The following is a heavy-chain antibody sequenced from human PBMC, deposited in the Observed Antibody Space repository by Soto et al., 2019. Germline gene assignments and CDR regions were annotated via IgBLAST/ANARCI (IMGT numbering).Heavy chain of an antibody. CDR1: GYSFTSYW. J-gene: IGHJ4*02. CDR2: IYPGDSDT. CDR3: ARHGNYSGYDQSDY. Sequence: GESMKISWMGSGYSFTSYWIGWVRQMPGKGLEWMGIIYPGDSDTRYSPSFQGQVTIPADKSISTAYLQWSSLKASDTSMYYCARHGNYSGYDQSDYWGQGTLVTLSS. D-gene: IGHD5-12*01. V-gene: IGHV5-51*01.